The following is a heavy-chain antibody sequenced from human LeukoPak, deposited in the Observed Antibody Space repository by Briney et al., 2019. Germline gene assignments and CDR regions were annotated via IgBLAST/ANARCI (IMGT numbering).Heavy chain of an antibody. D-gene: IGHD2-8*01. J-gene: IGHJ6*03. CDR2: IIPILGIA. CDR1: GGTFSSYT. V-gene: IGHV1-69*04. Sequence: SVKVSCKASGGTFSSYTISWVRQAPGQGLEWMGRIIPILGIANYAQKFQGRVTITADKSTSTAYMELSSLRSEDTAVYYCARDSCTNGVCYPYYYMDVWGKGTTVTVCS. CDR3: ARDSCTNGVCYPYYYMDV.